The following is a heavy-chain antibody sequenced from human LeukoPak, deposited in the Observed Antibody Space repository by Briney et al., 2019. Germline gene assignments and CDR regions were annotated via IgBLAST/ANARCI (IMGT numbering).Heavy chain of an antibody. CDR1: GYTFTSYG. V-gene: IGHV1-18*01. Sequence: GASVKVSCKASGYTFTSYGISWVRQAPGQGLEWMGWISAYNGNTNYAQKLQGRVTMTTDTSTSTAYLELRSLRSDDTAVYYCARDQKVTMIVVVSPTLDHQNDAFDIWGQGTVVTVSS. J-gene: IGHJ3*02. CDR2: ISAYNGNT. D-gene: IGHD3-22*01. CDR3: ARDQKVTMIVVVSPTLDHQNDAFDI.